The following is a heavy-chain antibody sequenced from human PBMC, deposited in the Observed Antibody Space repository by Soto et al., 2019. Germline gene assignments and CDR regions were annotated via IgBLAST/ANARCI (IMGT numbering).Heavy chain of an antibody. J-gene: IGHJ3*02. CDR2: IYYTGKT. V-gene: IGHV4-39*07. Sequence: QLQLQESGPGLVKPSETLSLTCVISGGSFNTTSYYWAWIRQSPERGLEWIGTIYYTGKTYFNPTLESRLTISGDTSNNQFSLNLASVTAADTAIYYCAGPLRYTTFGVVLMTGFEIWSQGTLVTVS. CDR1: GGSFNTTSYY. D-gene: IGHD3-3*01. CDR3: AGPLRYTTFGVVLMTGFEI.